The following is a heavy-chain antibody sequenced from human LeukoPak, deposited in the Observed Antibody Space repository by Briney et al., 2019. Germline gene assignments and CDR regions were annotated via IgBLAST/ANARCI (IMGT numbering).Heavy chain of an antibody. CDR1: GFTFSSYS. CDR2: ISSSSSYI. V-gene: IGHV3-21*01. D-gene: IGHD3-22*01. J-gene: IGHJ4*02. CDR3: KKAYYYDSSGYFYY. Sequence: GGSLRLSCAASGFTFSSYSMNWVRQAPGKGLEWVSSISSSSSYIYYADSRKGRFTISRDNSKNTLHLQMNSLRAEDTAVYYCKKAYYYDSSGYFYYWGQGTLVTVSS.